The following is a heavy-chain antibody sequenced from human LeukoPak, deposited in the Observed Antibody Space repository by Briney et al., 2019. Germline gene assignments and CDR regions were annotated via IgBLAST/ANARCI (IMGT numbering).Heavy chain of an antibody. Sequence: GGSLRLSCAASGFPFSASAMTWVRQAPGKGLEWVSHILSTGTTYYADSVRGRFTISRDNSKNTLYLLMTSLRADDTAVYYCATVKYEYGDPVGWFDPWGQGTLVTVSS. J-gene: IGHJ5*02. CDR3: ATVKYEYGDPVGWFDP. D-gene: IGHD4-17*01. CDR1: GFPFSASA. V-gene: IGHV3-23*01. CDR2: ILSTGTT.